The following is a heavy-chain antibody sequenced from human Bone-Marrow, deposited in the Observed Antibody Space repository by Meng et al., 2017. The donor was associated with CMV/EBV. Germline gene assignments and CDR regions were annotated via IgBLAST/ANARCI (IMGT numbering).Heavy chain of an antibody. CDR3: ARTVSRDQWLAPPY. J-gene: IGHJ4*02. D-gene: IGHD6-19*01. CDR1: GYTFTGYY. Sequence: RESLRLSCKASGYTFTGYYMHWVRQAPGQGLEWMGWINPNSGGTNYAQKFQGRVTMTRDTSISTAYMELSRLRSDDTAVYYCARTVSRDQWLAPPYWGQGTLVTVSS. CDR2: INPNSGGT. V-gene: IGHV1-2*02.